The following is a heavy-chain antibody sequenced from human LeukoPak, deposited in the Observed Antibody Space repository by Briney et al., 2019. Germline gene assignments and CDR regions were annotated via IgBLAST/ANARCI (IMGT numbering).Heavy chain of an antibody. J-gene: IGHJ4*02. Sequence: GASVKVSCKASGYTFTSYYMHWVRQAPGQGLEWMGIINPSGGSTGYAQKFQGRVTMTRDMSTSTVYMELSNLRSEDTAVYYCARVGITGTARVFDYWGQGTLVTVSS. CDR2: INPSGGST. CDR1: GYTFTSYY. V-gene: IGHV1-46*01. CDR3: ARVGITGTARVFDY. D-gene: IGHD1-7*01.